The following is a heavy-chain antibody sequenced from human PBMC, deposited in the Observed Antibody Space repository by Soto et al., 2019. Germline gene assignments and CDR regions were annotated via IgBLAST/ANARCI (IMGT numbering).Heavy chain of an antibody. CDR3: ARDRSIFGVVALDYGMDV. J-gene: IGHJ6*02. V-gene: IGHV4-30-4*01. D-gene: IGHD3-3*01. CDR1: GGSISSGDYY. Sequence: SETLFLTCTVSGGSISSGDYYWGWIRQPPGKGLEWIGYIYYSGSTYYNPSLKSRVTISVDTSKNQFSLKLSSVTAADTAVYYCARDRSIFGVVALDYGMDVWGQGTTVTVSS. CDR2: IYYSGST.